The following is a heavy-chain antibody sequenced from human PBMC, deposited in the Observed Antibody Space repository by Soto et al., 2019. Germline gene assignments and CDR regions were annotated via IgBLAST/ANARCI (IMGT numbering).Heavy chain of an antibody. CDR2: INHSGST. D-gene: IGHD6-6*01. CDR3: ARHWAARSPYYYYGMDV. J-gene: IGHJ6*02. CDR1: GGSFSGYY. V-gene: IGHV4-34*01. Sequence: SETLSLTCAVYGGSFSGYYWSWIRQPPGKGLEWIGEINHSGSTNYNPSLKSRVTISVDTSKNQFSLKLSSVTAADTAVYYCARHWAARSPYYYYGMDVWGQGTTVTVSS.